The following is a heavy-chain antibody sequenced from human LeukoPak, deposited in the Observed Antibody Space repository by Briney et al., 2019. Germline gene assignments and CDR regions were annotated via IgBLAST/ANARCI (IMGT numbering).Heavy chain of an antibody. V-gene: IGHV4-59*08. Sequence: SETLSLTCTVSGGSISSYYWSWIRQPPGKGLEWIAYISDIGSINYNPSLKSRVTILLDTSKNQFSLKLSSVTAADTAVYYCAGHHPRNTVDFWGQGTLVTVSS. CDR3: AGHHPRNTVDF. CDR1: GGSISSYY. J-gene: IGHJ4*02. D-gene: IGHD2/OR15-2a*01. CDR2: ISDIGSI.